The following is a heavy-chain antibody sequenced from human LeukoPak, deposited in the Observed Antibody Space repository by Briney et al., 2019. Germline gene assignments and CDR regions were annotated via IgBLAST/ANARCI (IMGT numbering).Heavy chain of an antibody. V-gene: IGHV4-38-2*02. CDR2: VYHSEST. J-gene: IGHJ4*02. CDR1: GYSIMITFY. Sequence: AETLSLTCTVSGYSIMITFYWGWIRQSPGKGLEWIGNVYHSESTYSNPSLRSRVTISVDTSKNQFSLKLSSVIAADTAVYYCARVSDDEHGGNSGAIYFESWGQGTVVTVSS. D-gene: IGHD4-23*01. CDR3: ARVSDDEHGGNSGAIYFES.